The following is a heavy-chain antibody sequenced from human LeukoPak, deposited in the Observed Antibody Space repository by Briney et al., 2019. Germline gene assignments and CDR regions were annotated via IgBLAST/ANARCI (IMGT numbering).Heavy chain of an antibody. D-gene: IGHD3-10*01. CDR3: AGATGGQFDY. CDR1: GYTFTSYY. CDR2: INPSGGST. J-gene: IGHJ4*02. Sequence: ASVKVSCKASGYTFTSYYMHWVRQAPGQGLEWMGIINPSGGSTSYAQKFQGRVTMTRDPSTSTVYMELSSLRSEDTAVYYCAGATGGQFDYGGKGPLVTVPS. V-gene: IGHV1-46*01.